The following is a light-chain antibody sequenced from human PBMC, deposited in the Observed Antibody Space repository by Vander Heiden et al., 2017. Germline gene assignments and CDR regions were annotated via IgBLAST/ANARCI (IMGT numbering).Light chain of an antibody. CDR1: NSGSNS. V-gene: IGLV3-21*02. CDR3: QVWDSSSDPVV. J-gene: IGLJ2*01. Sequence: SYVLTQPPSVSVAPGPTARITWGGNNSGSNSGHGYQRKPGQDTRLVVYDDSDRPSGIPERFSGSHSGNTATLTISRVEAGDEADYYCQVWDSSSDPVVCGGGTKLTVL. CDR2: DDS.